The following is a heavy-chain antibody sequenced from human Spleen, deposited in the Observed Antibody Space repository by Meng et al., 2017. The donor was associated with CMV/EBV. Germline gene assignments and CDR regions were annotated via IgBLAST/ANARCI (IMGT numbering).Heavy chain of an antibody. Sequence: WVRQAPAHGVESMGWNNPNSGGTNYAQKFEGRVTMTRDTSISTAYMELSRLRSDDTAVYYCARETDYDFWSGYYLGGYNWFDPWGQGTLVTVSS. D-gene: IGHD3-3*01. CDR2: NNPNSGGT. J-gene: IGHJ5*02. CDR3: ARETDYDFWSGYYLGGYNWFDP. V-gene: IGHV1-2*02.